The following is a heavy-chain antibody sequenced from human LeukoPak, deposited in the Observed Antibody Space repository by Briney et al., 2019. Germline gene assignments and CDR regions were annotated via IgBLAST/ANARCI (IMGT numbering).Heavy chain of an antibody. CDR2: ISAYNGNT. V-gene: IGHV1-18*01. Sequence: GASVKVSCKASGYTFTSYGISWVRQAPGQGLEWMGWISAYNGNTNYAQKLQGRVTMTTDTSTSTAYMELRSLRSDDTAVYYCARDQDYYDSSGYYIPNWFDPWGQGTLVTASS. CDR1: GYTFTSYG. D-gene: IGHD3-22*01. J-gene: IGHJ5*02. CDR3: ARDQDYYDSSGYYIPNWFDP.